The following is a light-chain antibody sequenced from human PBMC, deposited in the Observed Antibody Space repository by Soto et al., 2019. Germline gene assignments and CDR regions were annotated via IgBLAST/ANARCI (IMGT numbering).Light chain of an antibody. CDR3: QQYNTHWT. CDR1: QSISTW. J-gene: IGKJ1*01. Sequence: DVQISRSPSTQSDSVGGRVTPTCRASQSISTWLAWYQQKPGKAPKLLIYYASILESGVPSRFSGSGSGTEFTLTISSLQPDDFATYYCQQYNTHWTFGQGTKV. CDR2: YAS. V-gene: IGKV1-5*01.